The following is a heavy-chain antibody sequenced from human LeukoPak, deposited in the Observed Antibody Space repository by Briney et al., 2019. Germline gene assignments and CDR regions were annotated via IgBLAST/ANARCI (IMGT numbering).Heavy chain of an antibody. V-gene: IGHV3-30*18. CDR3: AKDLMRDRWFGES. CDR1: GFTFSSYG. J-gene: IGHJ5*02. Sequence: GGSLRLSCAASGFTFSSYGMHWVRQAPGKGLEWVAVISYDGSNKYYADSVKGRFTISRDNSKNTLYLQMNSLRAGDTAVYYCAKDLMRDRWFGESWGQGTLVTVSS. CDR2: ISYDGSNK. D-gene: IGHD3-10*01.